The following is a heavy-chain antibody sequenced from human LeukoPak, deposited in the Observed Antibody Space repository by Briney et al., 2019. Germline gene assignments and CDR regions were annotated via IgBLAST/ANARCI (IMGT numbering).Heavy chain of an antibody. CDR1: SASLCGYY. J-gene: IGHJ4*02. D-gene: IGHD1-26*01. V-gene: IGHV4-34*01. Sequence: PAETLSLTCGVYSASLCGYYWSWIRQPPGKGLEWIGDINPSGDSQYNPSLKSRVTISVDTSKHQFSLRLTSVTAADSAVYYCASGSYYFPPYYFESWDQGTLVTVSS. CDR3: ASGSYYFPPYYFES. CDR2: INPSGDS.